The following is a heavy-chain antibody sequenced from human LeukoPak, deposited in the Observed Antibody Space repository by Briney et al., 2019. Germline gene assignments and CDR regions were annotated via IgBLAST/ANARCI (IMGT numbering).Heavy chain of an antibody. D-gene: IGHD5-24*01. Sequence: PSETLFLTCPVSSGSISSGVYYWSWIRQHPGKGLEWIGDIYYSGSTYYNPSLKSRVTISVDTSKNQFSLKLSSVTAADTAVYYCARGVRWLQLSYFDYWGQGTLVTVSS. CDR2: IYYSGST. V-gene: IGHV4-31*03. CDR1: SGSISSGVYY. CDR3: ARGVRWLQLSYFDY. J-gene: IGHJ4*02.